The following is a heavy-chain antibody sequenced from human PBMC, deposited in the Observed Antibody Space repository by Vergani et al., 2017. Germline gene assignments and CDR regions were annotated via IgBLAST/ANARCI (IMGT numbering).Heavy chain of an antibody. Sequence: EVQLLESGGALVQPGESLRLSCAASGFIFSSYAMTWVRQAPGKGLEWVSYINPGGTTMYYADSVKGRFTISRDNAKNSLYLQMNSLRAEDTAVYYCARDLRYVDYWFLRGAVDYWGQGTLVTVSS. CDR3: ARDLRYVDYWFLRGAVDY. CDR1: GFIFSSYA. D-gene: IGHD4-17*01. CDR2: INPGGTTM. V-gene: IGHV3-48*04. J-gene: IGHJ4*02.